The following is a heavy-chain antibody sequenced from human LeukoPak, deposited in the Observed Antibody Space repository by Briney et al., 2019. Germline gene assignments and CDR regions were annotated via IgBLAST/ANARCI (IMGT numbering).Heavy chain of an antibody. Sequence: GGSLRLSRAPSGFTLDDYGLSWVRQAPGKGLEGVCGINWYGGSTGHADSVKGRFTISRDNAKNSLYLQMNSLRAEDTALYYCARGGYGDYMRYFDYWGQGTLVTVSS. J-gene: IGHJ4*02. V-gene: IGHV3-20*04. CDR2: INWYGGST. D-gene: IGHD4-17*01. CDR3: ARGGYGDYMRYFDY. CDR1: GFTLDDYG.